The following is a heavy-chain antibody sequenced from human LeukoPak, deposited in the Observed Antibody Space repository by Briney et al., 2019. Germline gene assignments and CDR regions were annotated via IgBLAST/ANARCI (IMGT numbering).Heavy chain of an antibody. D-gene: IGHD2-2*01. Sequence: SETLSLTCAVYGGSFSGYYWSWIRQPPGKGLEWIGGINHSGSTNYNPSLKSRVTISVDTSKNQFSLKLSSVTAADTAVYYCARDIVVVPAANYYYYGMDVWGQGTTVTVSS. CDR2: INHSGST. CDR1: GGSFSGYY. J-gene: IGHJ6*02. V-gene: IGHV4-34*01. CDR3: ARDIVVVPAANYYYYGMDV.